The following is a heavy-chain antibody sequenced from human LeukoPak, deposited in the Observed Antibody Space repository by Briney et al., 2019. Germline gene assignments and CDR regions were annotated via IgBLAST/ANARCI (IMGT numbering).Heavy chain of an antibody. CDR2: IFSSGST. D-gene: IGHD6-19*01. Sequence: PSETLSLTCTVSGGSISTSSWSWVRQPPGEGLEWVGYIFSSGSTNYNPSLKSRVAISVDTSKNQVSLNLNSVTAADTAVYYCARGSGWYQYWGQGTLVAVSS. V-gene: IGHV4-59*01. J-gene: IGHJ4*02. CDR1: GGSISTSS. CDR3: ARGSGWYQY.